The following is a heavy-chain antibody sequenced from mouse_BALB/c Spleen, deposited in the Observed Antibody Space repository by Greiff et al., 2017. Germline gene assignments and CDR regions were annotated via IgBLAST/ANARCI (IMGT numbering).Heavy chain of an antibody. CDR1: GYSITSDYA. J-gene: IGHJ1*01. CDR2: ISYSGST. D-gene: IGHD2-1*01. Sequence: EVKLVESGPGLVKPSQSLSLTCTVTGYSITSDYAWNWIRQFPGNKLEWMGYISYSGSTSYNPSLKSRISITRDTSKNQFFLQLNSVTTEDTATYYCASTIYSTAWYFDVWGAGTTVTVSS. V-gene: IGHV3-2*02. CDR3: ASTIYSTAWYFDV.